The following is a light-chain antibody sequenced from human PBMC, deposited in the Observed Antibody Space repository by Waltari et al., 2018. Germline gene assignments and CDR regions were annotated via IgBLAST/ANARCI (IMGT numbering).Light chain of an antibody. J-gene: IGLJ3*02. CDR3: SLYISSSTYWV. CDR2: EVS. Sequence: QSALTQPASVSGSPGQSITISCTGTSSDVGTYNYVPWYQQHPDKAPKLKIYEVSYRPSGVSSRFSGSKSGNTASLTISGLQAEDEADYYCSLYISSSTYWVFGGGTKLTVL. CDR1: SSDVGTYNY. V-gene: IGLV2-14*01.